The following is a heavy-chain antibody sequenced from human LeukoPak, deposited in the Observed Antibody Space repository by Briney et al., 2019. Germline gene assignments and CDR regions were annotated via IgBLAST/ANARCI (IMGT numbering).Heavy chain of an antibody. Sequence: SVKVSRKASGYTFTSYGISWVRQAPAQAREGMGWISAYNVNRNYAQKPQARVTMTTDTSTSTDYMELRSLISDDPAVYYCSRDGNYATFVSWGQGTLVTVSS. CDR3: SRDGNYATFVS. CDR2: ISAYNVNR. D-gene: IGHD1-7*01. V-gene: IGHV1-18*01. J-gene: IGHJ4*02. CDR1: GYTFTSYG.